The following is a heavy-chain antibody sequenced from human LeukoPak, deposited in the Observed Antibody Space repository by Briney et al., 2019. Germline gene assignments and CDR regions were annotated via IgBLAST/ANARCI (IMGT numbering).Heavy chain of an antibody. V-gene: IGHV4-59*01. D-gene: IGHD4-17*01. CDR1: GASMRTYY. CDR2: IYHSGNT. J-gene: IGHJ6*03. CDR3: ARARDYGDYMDV. Sequence: SETLSLTCSVSGASMRTYYWAWIRQPPGKGLDWIGCIYHSGNTRYNPSMMSRVNIFIETNKKQFSLQLKSVTAADTAVYYCARARDYGDYMDVWGKGTTVTVSS.